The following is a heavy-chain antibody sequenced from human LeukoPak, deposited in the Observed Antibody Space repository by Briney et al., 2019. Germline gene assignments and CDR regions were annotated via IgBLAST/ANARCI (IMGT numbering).Heavy chain of an antibody. CDR1: GGSLSGYY. CDR2: INHSGST. V-gene: IGHV4-34*01. Sequence: SETLSLTCAVYGGSLSGYYWSWIRQPLGKGLEWIGEINHSGSTNYNPSLKSRVTISLDRSKKKFSLKLTSVTAADTAVYFCARGAEYYAIWRGYASYSDYWGQGISVTVSS. J-gene: IGHJ4*02. D-gene: IGHD3-3*01. CDR3: ARGAEYYAIWRGYASYSDY.